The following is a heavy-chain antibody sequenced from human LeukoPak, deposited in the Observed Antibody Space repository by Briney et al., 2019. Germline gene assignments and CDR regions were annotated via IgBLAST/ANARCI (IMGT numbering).Heavy chain of an antibody. CDR2: ISHDGNKK. V-gene: IGHV3-30*18. CDR3: AKVRYVGSYWDS. CDR1: GFTFSTYG. J-gene: IGHJ4*03. D-gene: IGHD3-16*01. Sequence: PGGSLRLSCAASGFTFSTYGMHWVRQAPGKGLEWVALISHDGNKKLYADSLEGRFTISRDNSKNTLFLDINSLRDGDTAVYYCAKVRYVGSYWDSWGQGTLVTVSS.